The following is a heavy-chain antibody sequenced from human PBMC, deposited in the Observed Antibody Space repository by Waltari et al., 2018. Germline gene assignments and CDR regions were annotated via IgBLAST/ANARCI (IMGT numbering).Heavy chain of an antibody. CDR1: GGSISSYY. CDR2: IYYSGST. Sequence: QVQLQESGPGLVKPSETLSLTCTVSGGSISSYYWSWIRQPPGKGLEWIGYIYYSGSTNYNPSLKSRVTISVDTSKNQFSLKLSSVTAADTAVYYCARGGYSYGYEDYWGQGTLVTVSS. D-gene: IGHD5-18*01. V-gene: IGHV4-59*01. CDR3: ARGGYSYGYEDY. J-gene: IGHJ4*02.